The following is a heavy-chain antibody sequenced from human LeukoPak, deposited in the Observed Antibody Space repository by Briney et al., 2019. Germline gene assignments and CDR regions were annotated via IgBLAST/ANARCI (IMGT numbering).Heavy chain of an antibody. J-gene: IGHJ5*02. CDR3: AGEHCSSTSCPKLDWFDP. Sequence: PGGSLRLSCAASGFTFSSYSMNWVRQAPGKGLEWVSYISSSSSTIYYADSVKGRFTISRDNAKNSLYLQMNSLRAEDTAVYYCAGEHCSSTSCPKLDWFDPWGQGTLVTVSS. CDR2: ISSSSSTI. D-gene: IGHD2-2*01. CDR1: GFTFSSYS. V-gene: IGHV3-48*01.